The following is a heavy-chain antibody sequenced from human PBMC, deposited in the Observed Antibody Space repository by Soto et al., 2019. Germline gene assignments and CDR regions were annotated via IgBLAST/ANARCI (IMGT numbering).Heavy chain of an antibody. D-gene: IGHD1-1*01. CDR2: IGADGDGI. CDR3: AKYSTTAASRYFDL. V-gene: IGHV3-23*01. CDR1: GFTFRTYA. Sequence: EVQLLESGGGLLQPGGSLRLSCVASGFTFRTYAVAWIRQAPGKGLEWVSVIGADGDGIQYADPVEGRFTISRDNSQSSLYLQMNSLRAEDTAVYYCAKYSTTAASRYFDLWGQGTLVTVAS. J-gene: IGHJ4*02.